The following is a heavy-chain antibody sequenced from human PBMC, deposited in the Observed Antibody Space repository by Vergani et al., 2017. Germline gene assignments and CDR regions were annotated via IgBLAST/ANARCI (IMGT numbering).Heavy chain of an antibody. Sequence: QVQLQQWGAGLLKPSETLSLTCAVYGGSFSGYYWSWIRQPPGKGLEWIGEINHSGSTNYNPSLKSRVTISVDTSKNQFSLKLSSVTAADTAVYYCAKHYQTGDQVYYYMDVGGKGTTVTVSS. CDR1: GGSFSGYY. CDR3: AKHYQTGDQVYYYMDV. V-gene: IGHV4-34*01. J-gene: IGHJ6*03. D-gene: IGHD7-27*01. CDR2: INHSGST.